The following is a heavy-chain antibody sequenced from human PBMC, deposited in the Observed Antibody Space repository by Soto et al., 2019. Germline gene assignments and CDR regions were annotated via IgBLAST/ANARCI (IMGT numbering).Heavy chain of an antibody. Sequence: GASVKVSCKASGGTFSSYTISWVRQAPGQGLEWMGRIIPILGIANYAQKFQGRVTITADKSTSTAYMELSSLRSEDTAVYYCASPQISDRQNDAFDIWGQGIMVTVSS. CDR2: IIPILGIA. CDR3: ASPQISDRQNDAFDI. V-gene: IGHV1-69*02. J-gene: IGHJ3*02. CDR1: GGTFSSYT.